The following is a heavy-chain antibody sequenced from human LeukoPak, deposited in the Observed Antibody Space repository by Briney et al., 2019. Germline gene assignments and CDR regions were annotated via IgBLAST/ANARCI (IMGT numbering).Heavy chain of an antibody. Sequence: GASVKVSCKASGYTFTSYYMHWVRQAPGQGLEWMGIINPSGGSTSYAQKLQGRVTMTTDTSTSTAYMELRSLRSDDTAVYYCARDSYYYDSENWFDPWGQGTLVTVSS. J-gene: IGHJ5*02. CDR2: INPSGGST. D-gene: IGHD3-22*01. V-gene: IGHV1-46*01. CDR1: GYTFTSYY. CDR3: ARDSYYYDSENWFDP.